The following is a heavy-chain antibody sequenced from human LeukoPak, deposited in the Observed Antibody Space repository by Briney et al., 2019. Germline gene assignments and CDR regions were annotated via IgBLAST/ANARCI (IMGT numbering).Heavy chain of an antibody. J-gene: IGHJ4*02. CDR1: GYSFIGYY. CDR3: ARELFFADSGFSF. CDR2: INPKGGGT. Sequence: GASVKVSCKSSGYSFIGYYIHWVRQAPGQGPEWMGWINPKGGGTNFAQKFRGRVTMTSDPAINTAYMELSRLTSDDTGLYYCARELFFADSGFSFWGQGTQVTVSS. D-gene: IGHD3-10*01. V-gene: IGHV1-2*02.